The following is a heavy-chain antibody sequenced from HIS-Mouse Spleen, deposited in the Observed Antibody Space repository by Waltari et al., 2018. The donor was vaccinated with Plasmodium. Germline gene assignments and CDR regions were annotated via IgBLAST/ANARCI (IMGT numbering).Heavy chain of an antibody. J-gene: IGHJ3*02. CDR3: ARVLSIAAAGKDAFDI. Sequence: QVQLVQSGAEVKKPGFSVKVSCKASGGTFSSYAISWVRQAPGQGLEWMASLSPIRGITNYAQHFQGRVTLTVDKYTSTDYMELSSLRSEDTAVYYCARVLSIAAAGKDAFDIWGQGTMVTVSS. V-gene: IGHV1-69*04. CDR1: GGTFSSYA. CDR2: LSPIRGIT. D-gene: IGHD6-13*01.